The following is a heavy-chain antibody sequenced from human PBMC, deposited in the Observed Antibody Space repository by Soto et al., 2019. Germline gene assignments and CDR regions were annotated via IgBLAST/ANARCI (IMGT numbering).Heavy chain of an antibody. V-gene: IGHV5-51*01. Sequence: EVQLVQSGAEVKKPGESLKISCKGSGYSFTSYWIGWVRQMPGKGLEWMGIIYPGDSDPRYGTSFQGKVTITADKSNSTAYLQWSSLKASDTAMYYCARHGYGDYLLPPLYWGQGTLVTVSS. CDR2: IYPGDSDP. CDR3: ARHGYGDYLLPPLY. J-gene: IGHJ4*02. CDR1: GYSFTSYW. D-gene: IGHD4-17*01.